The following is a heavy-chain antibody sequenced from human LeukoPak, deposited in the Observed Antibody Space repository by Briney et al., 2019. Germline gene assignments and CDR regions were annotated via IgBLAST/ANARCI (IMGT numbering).Heavy chain of an antibody. D-gene: IGHD2-2*01. Sequence: GGSLRLSCSASGFTFSSYSMHWVRQAPGKGLEYVSGFSSIGGSTYYADSVKGRFTISRDNSKNTLYLQMSSLRAEDTAVYSCVKGYCSGTSCYVWNYFDYWGQGTLVTVSS. CDR1: GFTFSSYS. CDR2: FSSIGGST. J-gene: IGHJ4*02. CDR3: VKGYCSGTSCYVWNYFDY. V-gene: IGHV3-64D*06.